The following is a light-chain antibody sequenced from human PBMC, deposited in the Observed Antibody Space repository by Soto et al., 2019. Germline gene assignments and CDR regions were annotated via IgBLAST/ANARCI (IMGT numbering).Light chain of an antibody. V-gene: IGLV3-21*04. CDR3: QVWDSSPVPNCL. CDR2: YDN. J-gene: IGLJ1*01. CDR1: NIGNTP. Sequence: SYELTQPPSVSVAPGQTARITCGGNNIGNTPVHWYQQKPGQAPVLVIYYDNDRPSGIPERFSGSNSWNTATLTIIGVEAADDADYYCQVWDSSPVPNCLFGPGTKLTVL.